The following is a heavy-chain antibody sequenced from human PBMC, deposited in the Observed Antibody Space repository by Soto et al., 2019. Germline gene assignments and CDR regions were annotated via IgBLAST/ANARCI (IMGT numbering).Heavy chain of an antibody. CDR2: ISSTGALM. Sequence: PGWSLRLSCAASGVIFSQDGVNWVRKAPGKGLEWVSSISSTGALMYYADSVKGRFTISRDDADNSLYLQMNSLRVEDTAVYYCARDRLARGIPVAGRIDYWGQGALVTVS. CDR1: GVIFSQDG. V-gene: IGHV3-21*01. D-gene: IGHD6-19*01. J-gene: IGHJ4*02. CDR3: ARDRLARGIPVAGRIDY.